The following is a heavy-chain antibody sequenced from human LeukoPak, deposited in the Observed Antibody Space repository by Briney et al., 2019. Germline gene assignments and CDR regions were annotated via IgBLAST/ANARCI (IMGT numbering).Heavy chain of an antibody. CDR2: IRYDGSDK. CDR3: SSTTGGY. V-gene: IGHV3-30*02. CDR1: GFTFSSYG. Sequence: PGGSLRLSCAASGFTFSSYGMHWVRQAPGKGLEWVAFIRYDGSDKYYADFVKGRFTISRDNSKNTLYLQMNSLRAEDTAVYYVSSTTGGYWGQGTLVTVSS. D-gene: IGHD2-2*01. J-gene: IGHJ4*02.